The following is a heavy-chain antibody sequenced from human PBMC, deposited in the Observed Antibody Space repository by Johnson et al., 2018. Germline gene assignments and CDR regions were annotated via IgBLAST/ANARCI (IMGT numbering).Heavy chain of an antibody. CDR1: GGSISSSSYY. CDR2: IYYSRST. V-gene: IGHV4-39*01. D-gene: IGHD3-22*01. CDR3: ARRGYYYDSSGYRGAFDI. J-gene: IGHJ3*02. Sequence: VQLQESGPGLVKPSETLSLTCTVSGGSISSSSYYWGWIRQPPGKGLEWIGSIYYSRSTYYNPSLKSRVTISVDTSRNQFSLKLSSVTAADTAVYYCARRGYYYDSSGYRGAFDIWGQGTMVTVSS.